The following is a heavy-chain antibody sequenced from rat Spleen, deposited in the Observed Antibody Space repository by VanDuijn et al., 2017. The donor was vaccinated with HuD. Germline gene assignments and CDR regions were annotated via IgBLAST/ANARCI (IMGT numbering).Heavy chain of an antibody. CDR3: VRHGYTRYYFDY. Sequence: EVQLVESGGGLVQPGRSMKISCAASGFTFNDHFMAWVRQAPTKGLEWVAYISSGGGGIYYPDSVQGRFTISRHNAKSTLYLQMDSLRSEDTATYYCVRHGYTRYYFDYWGQGVMVTVSS. D-gene: IGHD1-9*01. J-gene: IGHJ2*01. CDR2: ISSGGGGI. CDR1: GFTFNDHF. V-gene: IGHV5-25*01.